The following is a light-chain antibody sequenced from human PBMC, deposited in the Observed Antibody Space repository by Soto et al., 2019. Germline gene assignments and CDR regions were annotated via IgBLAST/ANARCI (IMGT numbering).Light chain of an antibody. V-gene: IGLV2-14*01. J-gene: IGLJ2*01. CDR3: SSNAGANNVV. CDR2: EVS. CDR1: SSDVGGYNY. Sequence: QSALTQPASVSGSPGQSITISCTGTSSDVGGYNYVSWYQQHPGKAPKLMIYEVSNRPSGVSNRFSGSKSGNTASLTISGLQAEDEADYYCSSNAGANNVVFGGGTKVTVL.